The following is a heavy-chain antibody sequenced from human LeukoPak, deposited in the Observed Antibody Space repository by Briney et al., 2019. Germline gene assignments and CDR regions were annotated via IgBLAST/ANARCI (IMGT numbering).Heavy chain of an antibody. V-gene: IGHV3-49*03. CDR3: TRVRFRVATIEGTFDC. Sequence: GSLRLSCTASGFTFGDYAMSWFRQAPGKGLEWVGFIRSKAYGGTTEYAASVKGRFTISRGDSKSIAYLQMNSLKTEDTAVYYCTRVRFRVATIEGTFDCWGQGTLVTVSS. J-gene: IGHJ4*02. CDR1: GFTFGDYA. CDR2: IRSKAYGGTT. D-gene: IGHD5-12*01.